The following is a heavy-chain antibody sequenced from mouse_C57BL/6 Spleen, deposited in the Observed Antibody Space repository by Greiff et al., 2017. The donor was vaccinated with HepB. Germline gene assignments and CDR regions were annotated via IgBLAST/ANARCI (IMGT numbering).Heavy chain of an antibody. J-gene: IGHJ3*01. CDR1: GYSITSGYD. D-gene: IGHD2-5*01. Sequence: VQLKESGPGMVKPSQSLSLTCTVTGYSITSGYDWHWIRHFPGNKLEWMGYISYSGSTNYNPSFKSRISITHDTSKNHFFLKLNSVTTEDTATYYCARGGYSNYVFAYWGQGTLVTVSA. V-gene: IGHV3-1*01. CDR2: ISYSGST. CDR3: ARGGYSNYVFAY.